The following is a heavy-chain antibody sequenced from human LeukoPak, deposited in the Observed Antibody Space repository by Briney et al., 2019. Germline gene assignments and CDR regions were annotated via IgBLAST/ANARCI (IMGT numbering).Heavy chain of an antibody. D-gene: IGHD1/OR15-1a*01. CDR3: ARAITGTNYYYYGMDV. Sequence: GGSLRLSCAASGFIFSSYEMNWVRQAPGKGLEWISHISSGAISMYYADSVKGRFTISRDNAKNLLYLQMNSLRAEDTAVYYCARAITGTNYYYYGMDVWGQGTTVTVSS. CDR1: GFIFSSYE. V-gene: IGHV3-48*03. J-gene: IGHJ6*01. CDR2: ISSGAISM.